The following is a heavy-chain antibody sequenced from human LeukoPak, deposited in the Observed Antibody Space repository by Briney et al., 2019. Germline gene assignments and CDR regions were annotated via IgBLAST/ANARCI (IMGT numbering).Heavy chain of an antibody. CDR2: INPNSGGT. CDR3: ARSKGYCGSTSCYPWFDP. D-gene: IGHD2-2*01. CDR1: GYTFTGYY. J-gene: IGHJ5*02. V-gene: IGHV1-2*02. Sequence: ASVKVSCKASGYTFTGYYMHWVRQAPGQGLEWVGWINPNSGGTNYAQKFQGRVTMTRDTSISTDYMELSRLRSDDTAVYYCARSKGYCGSTSCYPWFDPWGQGTLVTVSS.